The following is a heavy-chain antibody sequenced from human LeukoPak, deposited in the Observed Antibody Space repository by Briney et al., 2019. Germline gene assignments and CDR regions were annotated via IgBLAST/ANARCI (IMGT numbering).Heavy chain of an antibody. CDR2: IYYSGST. D-gene: IGHD5-18*01. J-gene: IGHJ5*02. CDR3: ARGIKDTAMVRKRWFDP. V-gene: IGHV4-59*01. CDR1: GGSISSYY. Sequence: PSETLSLTCTVSGGSISSYYWSWIRQPPGKGLEWIGYIYYSGSTNYNPSLKSRVTISVDTSKNQFSLKLSSVTAADTAVYYCARGIKDTAMVRKRWFDPWGQGTLVTVSS.